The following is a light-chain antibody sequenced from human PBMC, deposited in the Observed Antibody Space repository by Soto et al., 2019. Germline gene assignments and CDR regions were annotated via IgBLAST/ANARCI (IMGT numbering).Light chain of an antibody. Sequence: EIVLTQSPATLSLSPGETATLSCRASQSVRNYLAWYQQKPDQAPRLLIYDASNRATGIPARFSGTGSETDFTLTISSLEPEDFAIYYCQQRSKMPLTFGHGTKVDIK. CDR3: QQRSKMPLT. V-gene: IGKV3-11*01. J-gene: IGKJ1*01. CDR1: QSVRNY. CDR2: DAS.